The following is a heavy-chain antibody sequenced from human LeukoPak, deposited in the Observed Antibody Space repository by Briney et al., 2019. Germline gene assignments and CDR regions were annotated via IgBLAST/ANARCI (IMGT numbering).Heavy chain of an antibody. CDR1: GFTFSAYW. J-gene: IGHJ4*02. CDR2: IKDDGSDK. CDR3: ARAAGGTSRDY. D-gene: IGHD1-26*01. Sequence: PGGSLRLSCAASGFTFSAYWMSWVRQAPGKGLEWVANIKDDGSDKYYVDSGRGRFTISRDNAKNSLYLQMNSLRDDDTAVYYCARAAGGTSRDYRGQGTLVTVSS. V-gene: IGHV3-7*01.